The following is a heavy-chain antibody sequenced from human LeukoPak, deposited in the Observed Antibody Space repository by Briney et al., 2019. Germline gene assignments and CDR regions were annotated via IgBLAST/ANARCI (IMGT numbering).Heavy chain of an antibody. CDR2: ISQSART. CDR1: GGSISNNW. D-gene: IGHD3-22*01. V-gene: IGHV4-4*02. CDR3: AGVRLGSSGFSEYFEH. Sequence: SGTLSLTCAVTGGSISNNWWTWVRQPPGKGLEWIGEISQSARTNYNPSLKSRFTMSIDKSRNQFSLRMSSVTAADTAVYYCAGVRLGSSGFSEYFEHWGQGTLVTVSS. J-gene: IGHJ1*01.